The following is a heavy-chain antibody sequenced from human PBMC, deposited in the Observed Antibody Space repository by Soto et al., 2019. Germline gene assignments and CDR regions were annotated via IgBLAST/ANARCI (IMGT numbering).Heavy chain of an antibody. D-gene: IGHD6-19*01. CDR2: ISYSGST. J-gene: IGHJ4*02. V-gene: IGHV4-61*01. CDR1: VDSFSSPSYY. Sequence: ETLSLTCTVSVDSFSSPSYYWNWVLQPPGQGLEWIGYISYSGSTDYNPTLKSRVTISVDTSKNQFSLKLSSVTAADTAVYYCARGRYSSGWFDFWGQGTPVTVSS. CDR3: ARGRYSSGWFDF.